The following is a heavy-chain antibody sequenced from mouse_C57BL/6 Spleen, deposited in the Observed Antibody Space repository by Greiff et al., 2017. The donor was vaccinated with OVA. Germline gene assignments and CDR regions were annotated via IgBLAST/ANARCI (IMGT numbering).Heavy chain of an antibody. CDR1: GYAFTNYL. CDR2: INPGSGGT. CDR3: ARPIYYVNYGGAMDY. V-gene: IGHV1-54*01. Sequence: QVQLQQSGAELVRPGTSVKVSCKASGYAFTNYLIEWVKQRPGQGLEWIGVINPGSGGTNYNEKFKGKATLTADKSSSTAYMQLSSLTSEDSAVYFCARPIYYVNYGGAMDYWGQGTSVTVSS. D-gene: IGHD2-1*01. J-gene: IGHJ4*01.